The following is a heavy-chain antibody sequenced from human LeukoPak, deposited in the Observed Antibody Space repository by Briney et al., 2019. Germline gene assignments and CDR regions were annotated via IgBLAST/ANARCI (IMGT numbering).Heavy chain of an antibody. V-gene: IGHV1-2*02. CDR2: INPNSGGT. Sequence: AASVKVSCKASGYTFTGYYMHWVRQAPGQGLEWMGWINPNSGGTNYAQKFQGRVTMTRDTSISTAYMELSRLRSDDTAVYYGARVVGATTTPFDYWGQGTLVTVSS. CDR1: GYTFTGYY. J-gene: IGHJ4*02. D-gene: IGHD1-26*01. CDR3: ARVVGATTTPFDY.